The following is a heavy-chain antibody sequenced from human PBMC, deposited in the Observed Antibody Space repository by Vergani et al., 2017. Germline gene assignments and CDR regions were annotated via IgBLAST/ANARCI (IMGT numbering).Heavy chain of an antibody. CDR1: GFTFSSYG. Sequence: QVQLVESGGGVVQPGRSLRLSCAASGFTFSSYGMHCVRQAPGKGLEWVAVISYDGSNKYYADSVKGRFTISRDNSKNTLYLQMNSLRAEDTAVYYCAKDLEVVAVDWYFDLWGRGTLVTVSS. J-gene: IGHJ2*01. D-gene: IGHD2-15*01. CDR2: ISYDGSNK. V-gene: IGHV3-30*18. CDR3: AKDLEVVAVDWYFDL.